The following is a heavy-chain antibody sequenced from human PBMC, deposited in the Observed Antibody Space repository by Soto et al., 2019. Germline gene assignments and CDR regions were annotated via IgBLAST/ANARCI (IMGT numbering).Heavy chain of an antibody. D-gene: IGHD6-13*01. CDR2: ISWNSGSI. V-gene: IGHV3-9*01. CDR1: GFTFDDYA. CDR3: AKGGIGSIAAAGTDAFDM. Sequence: GGSLRLSCAASGFTFDDYAMHWVRQAPGKGLEWVSGISWNSGSIGYADSVKGRFTISRDNAKNSLYLHMNSLRAEDTALYYCAKGGIGSIAAAGTDAFDMWGQGTMVTVSS. J-gene: IGHJ3*02.